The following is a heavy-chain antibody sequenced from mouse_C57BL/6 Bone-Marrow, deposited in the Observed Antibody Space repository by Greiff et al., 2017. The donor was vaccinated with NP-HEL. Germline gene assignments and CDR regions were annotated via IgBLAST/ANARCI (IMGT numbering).Heavy chain of an antibody. J-gene: IGHJ2*01. D-gene: IGHD5-1-1*01. Sequence: QVQLLQPGAELVRPGSSVKLSCKASGYTFTSYWMHWVKQRPIQGLEWIGNIDPSDSETHYNQKFKDKATLTVAKSSSTAYMQLSSLTSEYSAIYYCGRDTRLDYWGKGTTLTVSS. CDR2: IDPSDSET. CDR3: GRDTRLDY. V-gene: IGHV1-52*01. CDR1: GYTFTSYW.